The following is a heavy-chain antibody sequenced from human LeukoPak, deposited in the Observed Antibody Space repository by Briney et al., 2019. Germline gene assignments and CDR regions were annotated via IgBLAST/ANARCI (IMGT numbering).Heavy chain of an antibody. Sequence: GGSLRLSCAASGFTFSSYRMNWVRQAPGKGLEWVSYISSSSSTIYYADSVKGRFTISRDNSKNTLYLQMNSLRADDTAVYYCVRDGYRDWGQGTLVTVSS. CDR1: GFTFSSYR. D-gene: IGHD6-25*01. CDR3: VRDGYRD. J-gene: IGHJ4*02. CDR2: ISSSSSTI. V-gene: IGHV3-48*01.